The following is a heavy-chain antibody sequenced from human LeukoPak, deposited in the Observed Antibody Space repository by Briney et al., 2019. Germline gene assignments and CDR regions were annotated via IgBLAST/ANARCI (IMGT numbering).Heavy chain of an antibody. D-gene: IGHD3-22*01. CDR2: IWYDGSYK. CDR3: AREYYDSSDYPRQHYFDY. V-gene: IGHV3-33*08. J-gene: IGHJ4*02. Sequence: PGGSLRLSCAASGFTFTSCPMSWVRQAPGKGLEWVALIWYDGSYKYYADSAKGRFTISRDNSKNTLYLQMNSLRAEDTAVYYCAREYYDSSDYPRQHYFDYWGQGTLVTVSS. CDR1: GFTFTSCP.